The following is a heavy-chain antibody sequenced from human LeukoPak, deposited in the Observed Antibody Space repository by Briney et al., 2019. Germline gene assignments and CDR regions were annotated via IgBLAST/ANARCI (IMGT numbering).Heavy chain of an antibody. J-gene: IGHJ6*03. CDR3: ARQVSDYYYYYIDV. V-gene: IGHV4-39*01. CDR2: IYYSETT. Sequence: TSETLSLTCTVSGGSISSTGYYWDWIRQPPGKGLEWIGSIYYSETTYYNSSLKSRVTISLDTSKNQFSLSLKSVTAAGTAVYYCARQVSDYYYYYIDVWGKGATVTVSS. CDR1: GGSISSTGYY. D-gene: IGHD5/OR15-5a*01.